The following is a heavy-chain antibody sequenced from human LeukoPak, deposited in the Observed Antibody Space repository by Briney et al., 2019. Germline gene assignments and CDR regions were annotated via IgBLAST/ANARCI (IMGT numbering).Heavy chain of an antibody. J-gene: IGHJ1*01. CDR2: SRNKVNSYTT. Sequence: PGGSLRVSCAASGFTLSEHYIDWVRQAPGKGLEWVGRSRNKVNSYTTEYAASVKDRFTISRDDSKNSLYLQMKSLKTEDTAVYYCTRPQVGDIRYLHHWGQGTLVTVSS. CDR1: GFTLSEHY. D-gene: IGHD1-26*01. CDR3: TRPQVGDIRYLHH. V-gene: IGHV3-72*01.